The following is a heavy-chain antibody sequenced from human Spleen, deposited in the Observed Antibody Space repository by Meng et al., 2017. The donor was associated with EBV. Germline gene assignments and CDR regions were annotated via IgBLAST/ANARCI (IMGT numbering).Heavy chain of an antibody. V-gene: IGHV3-11*01. D-gene: IGHD3-10*01. CDR3: ARARLNFGEDWYDP. CDR1: GFTFSDYY. J-gene: IGHJ5*02. CDR2: ISHTGNTI. Sequence: VQLVESGGGVVQTGGSLRLSCVASGFTFSDYYMTWIRQAPGKGLEWVSYISHTGNTIDYADSVKGRFTISRDNAKTSLHLEMNSLRVEDTAVYFCARARLNFGEDWYDPWGQGTLVTVSS.